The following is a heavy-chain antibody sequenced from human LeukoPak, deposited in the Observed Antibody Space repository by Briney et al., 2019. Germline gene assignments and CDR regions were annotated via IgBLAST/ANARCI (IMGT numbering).Heavy chain of an antibody. CDR3: ARSPGGLLWFGEFHDAFDI. J-gene: IGHJ3*02. V-gene: IGHV1-2*04. CDR1: GYTFTGYY. D-gene: IGHD3-10*01. CDR2: INPNSGGT. Sequence: GASVKVSCKASGYTFTGYYMHWVRQAPGQGLEWMGWINPNSGGTNYAQKFQGWVTMTRDTSISTAYMELSRLRSDDTAVYYCARSPGGLLWFGEFHDAFDIWGQGTMVTVSS.